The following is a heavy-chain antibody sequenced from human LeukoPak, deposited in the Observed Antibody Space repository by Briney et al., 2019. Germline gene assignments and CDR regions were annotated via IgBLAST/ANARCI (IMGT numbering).Heavy chain of an antibody. D-gene: IGHD2-2*01. J-gene: IGHJ4*02. CDR1: GFTFSGYA. CDR3: AKDLGSTSCDARDCSD. CDR2: ITGSGGST. V-gene: IGHV3-23*01. Sequence: PGGSLRLSCAASGFTFSGYAMSWVRQAPGKGLEWVSGITGSGGSTYFADSVKGRFTISRDNSKNTLYLQMNSLRAEDTAVYYYAKDLGSTSCDARDCSDWGQGTLVTVSS.